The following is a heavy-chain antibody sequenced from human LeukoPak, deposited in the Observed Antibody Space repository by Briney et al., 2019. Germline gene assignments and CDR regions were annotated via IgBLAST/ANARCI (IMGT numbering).Heavy chain of an antibody. Sequence: GGSLRLSCAASGFTSSYFWLHWVRQVPGKGLEWVANIKQDGSKKDYVDSVKGRFTISRDNAKNSLCLQMNSLRVEDTAVYYCATAYGDYWGQGTLVTVSS. D-gene: IGHD4-17*01. V-gene: IGHV3-7*03. CDR2: IKQDGSKK. CDR3: ATAYGDY. CDR1: GFTSSYFW. J-gene: IGHJ4*02.